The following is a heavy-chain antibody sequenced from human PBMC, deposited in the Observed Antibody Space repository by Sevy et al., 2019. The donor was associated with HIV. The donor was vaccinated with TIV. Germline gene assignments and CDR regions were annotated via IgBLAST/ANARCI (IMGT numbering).Heavy chain of an antibody. J-gene: IGHJ4*02. Sequence: GGTLRLSCAASGFTFSNYGMHWGRQAPGKGLEWVGIRWYDGSNKNYEDSVKGRFTIYRDNPKNTLYLQINSLRSEDTSVYDCVRDDGGQWSRNLDYWGQGTLVTVSS. CDR3: VRDDGGQWSRNLDY. CDR1: GFTFSNYG. V-gene: IGHV3-33*01. CDR2: RWYDGSNK. D-gene: IGHD6-19*01.